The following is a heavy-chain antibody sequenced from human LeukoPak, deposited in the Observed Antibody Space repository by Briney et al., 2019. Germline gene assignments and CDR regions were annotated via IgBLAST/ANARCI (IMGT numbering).Heavy chain of an antibody. CDR1: GYTFTGYY. CDR3: ARVCSSTSCSFDS. J-gene: IGHJ4*02. CDR2: INPNNGGT. D-gene: IGHD2-2*01. V-gene: IGHV1-2*02. Sequence: ASVKVSCKASGYTFTGYYMHWVRQAPGQGLEWMGWINPNNGGTKFAQKFQGKVIFSRDTSISTSHMELNRLRSDDTAVYFCARVCSSTSCSFDSWGQGTLVTVST.